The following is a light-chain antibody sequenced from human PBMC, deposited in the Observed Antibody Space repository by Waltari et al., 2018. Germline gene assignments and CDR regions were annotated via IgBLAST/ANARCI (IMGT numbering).Light chain of an antibody. J-gene: IGLJ2*01. CDR3: AAWDGSLNGVV. CDR2: LNN. Sequence: SVLTQPPSASATPGQRVTIPCSGSSSNIGTYNVNRYQHLPGAAPKLLICLNNQRPSGVPDRFSASKSGTSASLAISGLQSEDEADYYCAAWDGSLNGVVFGGGTKLTVL. V-gene: IGLV1-44*01. CDR1: SSNIGTYN.